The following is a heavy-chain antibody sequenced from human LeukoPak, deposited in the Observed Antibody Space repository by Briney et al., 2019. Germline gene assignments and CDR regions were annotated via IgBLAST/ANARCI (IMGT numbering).Heavy chain of an antibody. J-gene: IGHJ4*02. Sequence: SETLSLTCTVSGGSISSGGYYWSWIRQHPGNGLEWIGYIYYSGSTYYNPSPKSRVTISVDTSKNQFSLKLSSVTAADTAVYYCASVWQSRSKLQEYYFDYWGQGTLVTVSS. CDR3: ASVWQSRSKLQEYYFDY. CDR1: GGSISSGGYY. D-gene: IGHD3-16*01. CDR2: IYYSGST. V-gene: IGHV4-31*03.